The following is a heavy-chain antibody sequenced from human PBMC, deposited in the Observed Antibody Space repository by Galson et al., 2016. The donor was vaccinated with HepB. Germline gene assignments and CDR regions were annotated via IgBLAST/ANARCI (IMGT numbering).Heavy chain of an antibody. CDR2: VAYDGSNK. D-gene: IGHD3-22*01. J-gene: IGHJ4*02. CDR1: GFSFDDYA. CDR3: AKALMYDDDSSGWALDQ. V-gene: IGHV3-30*18. Sequence: SLRLSCAASGFSFDDYAMHWVRQAPAKGLEWVAAVAYDGSNKYYTDSAKGRFVISRDNGKNYLYLEMNSLRTEDTSLYYCAKALMYDDDSSGWALDQWGRGTLVSVSS.